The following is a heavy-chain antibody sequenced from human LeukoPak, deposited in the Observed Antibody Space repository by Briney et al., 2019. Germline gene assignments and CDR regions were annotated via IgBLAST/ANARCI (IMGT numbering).Heavy chain of an antibody. D-gene: IGHD2-2*01. CDR3: ARGDIVVVPAAPFASFDY. J-gene: IGHJ4*02. CDR1: GGSISSGDYY. CDR2: IYYSGST. V-gene: IGHV4-30-4*08. Sequence: SETLSLTCTVSGGSISSGDYYWSWIRQPPGKGLEWIGYIYYSGSTYYNPSLKSRVTISVDTSKNKFSLKLSSVTAADTAVYYCARGDIVVVPAAPFASFDYWGQGTLVTVSA.